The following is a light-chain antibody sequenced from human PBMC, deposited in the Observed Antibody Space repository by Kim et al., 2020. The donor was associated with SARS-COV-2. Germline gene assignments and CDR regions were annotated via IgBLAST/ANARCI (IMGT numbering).Light chain of an antibody. V-gene: IGKV4-1*01. CDR3: QQYDSTPWT. CDR1: QSVLYSSNNKNY. J-gene: IGKJ1*01. CDR2: WAS. Sequence: DIVMTQSPDSLAESLGERATINCKSSQSVLYSSNNKNYLAWYQHKPGQPPKLLIYWASTRGSGVPDRFSGSGSGTDFTLTISSLQAEDVAVYYCQQYDSTPWTFGQGTKVDIK.